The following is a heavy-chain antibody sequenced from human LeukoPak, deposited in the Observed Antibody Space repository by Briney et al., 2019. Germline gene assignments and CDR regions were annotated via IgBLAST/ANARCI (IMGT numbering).Heavy chain of an antibody. J-gene: IGHJ3*02. CDR1: GGSISSSSYY. CDR2: IYYSGST. Sequence: SETLSLTCTVSGGSISSSSYYWGWIRQPPGKGLEWIGRIYYSGSTYYNPSLKSRVTISVDTSKNQFSLKLSSVTAADTAVYYCARRRYYDSSGSPGRAFDIWGQGTMVTVSS. CDR3: ARRRYYDSSGSPGRAFDI. V-gene: IGHV4-39*01. D-gene: IGHD3-22*01.